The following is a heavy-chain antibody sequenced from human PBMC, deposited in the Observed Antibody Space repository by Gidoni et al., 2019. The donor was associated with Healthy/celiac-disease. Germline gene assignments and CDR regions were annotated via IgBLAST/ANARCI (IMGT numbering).Heavy chain of an antibody. J-gene: IGHJ4*02. V-gene: IGHV4-31*03. CDR2: IYYSGST. Sequence: FHLQGSAPALVKPPRTLSLTCPFSVAPTSSGGSYWSWIRQHPGKGLEWIGYIYYSGSTYYNPSLKSRVTISVDTSKNQFSLKLSSVTAADTAVYYCAGGRTVAGTGDYWGQGTLVTVSS. CDR1: VAPTSSGGSY. D-gene: IGHD6-19*01. CDR3: AGGRTVAGTGDY.